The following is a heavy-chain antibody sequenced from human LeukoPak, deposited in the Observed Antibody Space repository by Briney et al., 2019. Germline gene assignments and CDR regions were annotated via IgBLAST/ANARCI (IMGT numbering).Heavy chain of an antibody. Sequence: SQTLSLTCTVSGGSISSSGYYWSWIRQPPGKGLEWIGYIYHSGSTYYNPSLKSRVTISVDRSKNQFSLKLSSVTAADTAVYYCASCRPPLRCYSSSCPLVYYFDYWGQGTLVTVSS. CDR2: IYHSGST. CDR1: GGSISSSGYY. V-gene: IGHV4-30-2*01. D-gene: IGHD6-13*01. CDR3: ASCRPPLRCYSSSCPLVYYFDY. J-gene: IGHJ4*02.